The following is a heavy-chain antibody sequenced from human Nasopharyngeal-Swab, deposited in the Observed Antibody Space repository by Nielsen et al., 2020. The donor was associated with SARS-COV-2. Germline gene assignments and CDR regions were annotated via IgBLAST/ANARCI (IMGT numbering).Heavy chain of an antibody. V-gene: IGHV1-58*01. Sequence: SVKVSCKASEFIFTSSDVQWVRQARGQRLEWVGWIVVGSDDTKYAQKFHERATVTRDMSTSTAYMDLSSLRSEDTAVYYCAADLARTTGTTNWGQGTLVTVSS. CDR3: AADLARTTGTTN. CDR2: IVVGSDDT. D-gene: IGHD1-1*01. CDR1: EFIFTSSD. J-gene: IGHJ4*02.